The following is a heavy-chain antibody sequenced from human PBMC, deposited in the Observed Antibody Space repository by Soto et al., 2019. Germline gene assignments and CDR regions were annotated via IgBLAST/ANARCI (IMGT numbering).Heavy chain of an antibody. CDR2: IYYSGST. CDR1: GGSISSYY. J-gene: IGHJ4*02. Sequence: SETLSLTCTVSGGSISSYYWSWIRQPPGKGLEWIGYIYYSGSTNYNPSLKSRVTISVDTSKNQFSLKLSSVTAADTAVYYCAGRRAYSGSYWVWGQGTLVTVSS. D-gene: IGHD1-26*01. CDR3: AGRRAYSGSYWV. V-gene: IGHV4-59*01.